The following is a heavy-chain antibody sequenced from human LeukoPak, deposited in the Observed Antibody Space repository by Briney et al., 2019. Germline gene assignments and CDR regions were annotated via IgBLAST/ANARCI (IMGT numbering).Heavy chain of an antibody. J-gene: IGHJ3*02. CDR1: GFTFSDYY. CDR3: ARVRGSYAFDI. Sequence: GGSLRLSCAASGFTFSDYYMGWIRQAPGEGLEWVSYISSSGSSIYYADSVKGRFTISRDNAKNSLYLQMNSLRAEDTAVYYCARVRGSYAFDIWGQGTVVTVSS. V-gene: IGHV3-11*01. CDR2: ISSSGSSI. D-gene: IGHD1-26*01.